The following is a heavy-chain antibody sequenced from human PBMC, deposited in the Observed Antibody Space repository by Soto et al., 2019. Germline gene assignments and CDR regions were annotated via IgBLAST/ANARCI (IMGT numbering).Heavy chain of an antibody. CDR2: ISSSSTI. J-gene: IGHJ6*02. V-gene: IGHV3-11*04. Sequence: PGGSLRLSCAASGFTFCDYYMNWVRQAPGKGLEWVSSISSSSTIYYADSVKGRFTIYRDNAKNSLYLQMNSLRAEDTAVYYCARDRRITIFGDYYYYYDMDVWGQGTTVTVSS. CDR1: GFTFCDYY. CDR3: ARDRRITIFGDYYYYYDMDV. D-gene: IGHD3-3*01.